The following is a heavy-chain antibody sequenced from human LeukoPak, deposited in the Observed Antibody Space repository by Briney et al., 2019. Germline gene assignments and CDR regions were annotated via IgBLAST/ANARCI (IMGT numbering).Heavy chain of an antibody. J-gene: IGHJ6*02. Sequence: GGSLRLSCAASGFTFSSYSMNWVRQAPGKGLEWVAVISYDGSNKYYADSVKGRFTISRDNSKNTLYLQMNSLRAEDTAVYYCARGYGMDVWGQGTTVTVSS. V-gene: IGHV3-30*03. CDR3: ARGYGMDV. CDR1: GFTFSSYS. CDR2: ISYDGSNK.